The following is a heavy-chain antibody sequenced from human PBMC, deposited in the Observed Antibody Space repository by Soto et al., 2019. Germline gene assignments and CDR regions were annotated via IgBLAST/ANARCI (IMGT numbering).Heavy chain of an antibody. CDR3: ARMDNGATYQTLDS. V-gene: IGHV4-39*01. D-gene: IGHD2-8*01. J-gene: IGHJ4*02. Sequence: ICSGGSTHYNPSLNSRVTVSVDTSKNQISLKLSSLTAADTAVYYCARMDNGATYQTLDSWGQGTLVTVSS. CDR2: ICSGGST.